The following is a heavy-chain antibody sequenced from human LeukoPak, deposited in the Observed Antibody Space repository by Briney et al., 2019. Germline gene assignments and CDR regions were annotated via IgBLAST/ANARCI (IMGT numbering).Heavy chain of an antibody. V-gene: IGHV3-23*01. CDR3: ARDEDTSALSEY. J-gene: IGHJ4*02. CDR2: ISNNGGRT. D-gene: IGHD2/OR15-2a*01. Sequence: GGSLRLSCAGSGFIFSSNTVSWVRQAPGRGLEWVSAISNNGGRTDYADSVKGRFTISRDNSKSTLYLHMDSLRAEDTAVYYCARDEDTSALSEYWGQGTLVTVSS. CDR1: GFIFSSNT.